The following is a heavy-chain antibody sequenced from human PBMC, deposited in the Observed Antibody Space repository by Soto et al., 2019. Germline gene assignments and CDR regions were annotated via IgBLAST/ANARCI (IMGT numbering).Heavy chain of an antibody. CDR3: ARLEVGLDY. V-gene: IGHV4-61*03. CDR1: GGSVSSGSYY. D-gene: IGHD2-2*01. J-gene: IGHJ4*02. CDR2: IYYTGGT. Sequence: QVQLQESGPGLVKPSETLSLTCSVSGGSVSSGSYYWSWIRQSPEKGLEWIGYIYYTGGTKYNPSLPSRVTISADTARNHFSLKLTSVTGADTAVYYCARLEVGLDYWGQGVLVTVSS.